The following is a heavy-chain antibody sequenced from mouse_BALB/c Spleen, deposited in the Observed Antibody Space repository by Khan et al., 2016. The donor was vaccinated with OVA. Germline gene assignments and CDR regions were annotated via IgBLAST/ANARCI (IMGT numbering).Heavy chain of an antibody. J-gene: IGHJ3*01. CDR3: ARNYDYDEGLAY. V-gene: IGHV2-2*02. Sequence: VQLLETGPGLVQPSQSLSITCTVSGFSLTSYGVHWVRQSPGKGLEWLGVIWRGGSTDYNAAFISRLSISKDNSKSQVFFKMNSLQANDTAIYYCARNYDYDEGLAYWGQGTLVTVSA. D-gene: IGHD2-4*01. CDR1: GFSLTSYG. CDR2: IWRGGST.